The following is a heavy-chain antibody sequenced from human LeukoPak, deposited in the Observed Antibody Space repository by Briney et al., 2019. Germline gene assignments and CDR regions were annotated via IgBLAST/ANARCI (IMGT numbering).Heavy chain of an antibody. D-gene: IGHD3-10*01. CDR1: GFTFTSSA. CDR3: AAQRITMVRGAPSFDY. CDR2: IVVGSGNT. Sequence: SVNVSCKASGFTFTSSAVQWLRQGRGQRHELIGWIVVGSGNTNYAQKFQERVTITRDMSTSTAYMELSSLRSEDTAVYYCAAQRITMVRGAPSFDYWGQGTLVTVSS. V-gene: IGHV1-58*01. J-gene: IGHJ4*02.